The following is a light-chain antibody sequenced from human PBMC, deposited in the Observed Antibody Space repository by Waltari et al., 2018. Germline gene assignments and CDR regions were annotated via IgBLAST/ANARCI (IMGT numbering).Light chain of an antibody. CDR3: QQYYSNPQT. Sequence: DIVMTQSPDSLPVSLGETVTINCISSQSLFWGKDKNNYLAWDQQTPGQPPRLLIRETDFREPGVPDRFIGSGSGTDFALTISNLQAEDVAVYYYQQYYSNPQTFGPGTKLEI. V-gene: IGKV4-1*01. CDR1: QSLFWGKDKNNY. J-gene: IGKJ2*01. CDR2: ETD.